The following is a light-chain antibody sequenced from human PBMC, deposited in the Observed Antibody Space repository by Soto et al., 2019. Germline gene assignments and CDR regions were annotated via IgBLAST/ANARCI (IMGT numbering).Light chain of an antibody. Sequence: AIRMTQSPSSFSASTGDRVTITCRASQGISSYLAWYQQKPGKAPKLLIYAGSTLQSGVPSRFSGSGSGTDFTLTISCLQSEDFATYYCQQYYSYPQFGQGTKVEIK. V-gene: IGKV1-8*01. CDR1: QGISSY. CDR3: QQYYSYPQ. J-gene: IGKJ1*01. CDR2: AGS.